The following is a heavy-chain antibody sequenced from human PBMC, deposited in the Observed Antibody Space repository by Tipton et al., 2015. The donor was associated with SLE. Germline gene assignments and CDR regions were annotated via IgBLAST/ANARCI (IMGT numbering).Heavy chain of an antibody. Sequence: TLSLTCTVSGDSISTGPYYWTWIRQPAGKGLEWIGRVYRSGSTNYNPSLKSRVTILVDTSKNQFSLKLTSVTAADTAVYYCATGGAAARPWYFDYWGQGTLVTVSS. D-gene: IGHD6-6*01. CDR2: VYRSGST. CDR3: ATGGAAARPWYFDY. J-gene: IGHJ4*02. CDR1: GDSISTGPYY. V-gene: IGHV4-61*02.